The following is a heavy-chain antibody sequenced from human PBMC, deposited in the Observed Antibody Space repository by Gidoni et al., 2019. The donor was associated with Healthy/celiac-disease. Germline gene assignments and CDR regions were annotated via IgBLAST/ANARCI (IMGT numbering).Heavy chain of an antibody. Sequence: EVQLLESGGGLVQPGGSRRIAWGASGCSVSRYAMSWVRQAPGKGLDWVSAISVSGGTPYSADSVKGRFTISRDNSKNTLYLQMNSLRAEDTAVYYCAKDPYYDSSGYYYFDYWGQGTLVTVSS. CDR2: ISVSGGTP. CDR3: AKDPYYDSSGYYYFDY. D-gene: IGHD3-22*01. CDR1: GCSVSRYA. J-gene: IGHJ4*02. V-gene: IGHV3-23*01.